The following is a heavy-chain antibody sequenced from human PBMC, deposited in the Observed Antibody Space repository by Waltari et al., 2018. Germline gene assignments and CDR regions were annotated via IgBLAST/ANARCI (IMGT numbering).Heavy chain of an antibody. J-gene: IGHJ4*02. CDR3: ARDRNYAEFYFDH. D-gene: IGHD1-7*01. CDR1: GDSIKRGTYF. Sequence: QVQLQESGPSLVRPSEPLSLTCSVSGDSIKRGTYFWAWVRQPAKKGLEWIGRIYTNGDTHYNPSLQSRATISVDTSKNQISLNLRSLSAADTAVYYCARDRNYAEFYFDHWGPGILVTVSS. V-gene: IGHV4-61*02. CDR2: IYTNGDT.